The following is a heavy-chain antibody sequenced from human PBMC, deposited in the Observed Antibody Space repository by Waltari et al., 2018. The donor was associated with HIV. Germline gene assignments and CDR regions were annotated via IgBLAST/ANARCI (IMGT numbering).Heavy chain of an antibody. J-gene: IGHJ2*01. Sequence: VQLAESGGKLVRPGGSLRLSCEVSGFPFTKPWVSWVRQAPGKEPEWVGQIKSRRDGGTADYAAPVKGRFIISRDASENTVFLEMKALKTEDTGVYYCTTILSRAIFDLWGRGTLVLVSS. CDR3: TTILSRAIFDL. CDR2: IKSRRDGGTA. CDR1: GFPFTKPW. V-gene: IGHV3-15*01.